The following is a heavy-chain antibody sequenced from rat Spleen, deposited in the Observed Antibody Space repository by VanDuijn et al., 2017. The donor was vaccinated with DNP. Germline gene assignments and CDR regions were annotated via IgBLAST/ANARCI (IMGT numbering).Heavy chain of an antibody. CDR1: GYTFTSYY. V-gene: IGHV1-24*01. CDR2: IYPGNGDS. Sequence: QVQLQQSGTELVKPGSSVKVSCKASGYTFTSYYIHWIRQQPGSGLEWIGWIYPGNGDSNYNQKFNGKATLTADKSSSTAKMQLSSLTSEDYAVYFCARGADYYFPYAVDAWGQGTSVTVSS. CDR3: ARGADYYFPYAVDA. J-gene: IGHJ4*01. D-gene: IGHD1-6*01.